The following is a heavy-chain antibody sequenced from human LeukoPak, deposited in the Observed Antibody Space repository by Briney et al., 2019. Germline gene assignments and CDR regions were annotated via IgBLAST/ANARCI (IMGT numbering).Heavy chain of an antibody. CDR3: ASAVVVPAARDDAFDI. D-gene: IGHD2-2*01. V-gene: IGHV3-7*01. CDR1: GFTFSSYW. CDR2: IKQDGSEK. J-gene: IGHJ3*02. Sequence: GGSLRLSCAASGFTFSSYWMSWVRQAPGKGLEWVANIKQDGSEKYYVDSVKGRFTISRDNAKNSLYLQMYSLRAEDTAVYYCASAVVVPAARDDAFDIWGQGTMVTVSS.